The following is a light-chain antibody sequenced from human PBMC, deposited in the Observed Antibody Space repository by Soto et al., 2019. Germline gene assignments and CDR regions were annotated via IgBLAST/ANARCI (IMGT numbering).Light chain of an antibody. CDR1: QSISSY. J-gene: IGKJ4*01. V-gene: IGKV3-11*01. CDR3: QQRSNWPLT. Sequence: EIVLTQSPATLSLSPGERVTLSCGASQSISSYLAWYQQKPGQAPRLLIYDASNRATSIPARFSGSGSRTDFTLTISSLEPEDFAVYYCQQRSNWPLTFGGGTKVEIK. CDR2: DAS.